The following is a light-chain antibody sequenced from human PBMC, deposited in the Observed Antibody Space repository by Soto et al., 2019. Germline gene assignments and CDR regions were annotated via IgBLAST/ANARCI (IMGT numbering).Light chain of an antibody. V-gene: IGLV1-44*01. J-gene: IGLJ3*02. Sequence: QSVLIQPPSASGTPGQRVTISCSGRNSNIGSNTVSWYHQVPGTAPKVVIYSSDQQPSRVPDRLSASKSGTSASLAISGLQSVDEGDYYCVAWDDRLNGWVFGGGTKLTVL. CDR2: SSD. CDR3: VAWDDRLNGWV. CDR1: NSNIGSNT.